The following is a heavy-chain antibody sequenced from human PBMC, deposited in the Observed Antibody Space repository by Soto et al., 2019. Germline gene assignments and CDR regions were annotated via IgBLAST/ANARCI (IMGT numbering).Heavy chain of an antibody. D-gene: IGHD5-12*01. CDR1: GYSFTNYW. CDR2: IHPSDSDT. V-gene: IGHV5-51*01. CDR3: ARMASGYDLEGFDY. J-gene: IGHJ4*02. Sequence: GESLKISCKGSGYSFTNYWIGWVRQMPGKGLEWMGIIHPSDSDTRYSPSFQGQVTISADKSITTAYLQWRSLKASDTAMYYCARMASGYDLEGFDYWGQGTLVTVSS.